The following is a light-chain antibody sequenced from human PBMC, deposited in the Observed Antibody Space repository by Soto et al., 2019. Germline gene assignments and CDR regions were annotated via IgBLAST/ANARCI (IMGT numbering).Light chain of an antibody. V-gene: IGLV1-51*01. J-gene: IGLJ1*01. CDR3: GSWDSSLSDYV. CDR1: SSDIGGNS. Sequence: QSVLTQPPSASGAPGQRVPISCSGSSSDIGGNSVSWYQQLPGTAPKLLIYDDNKRPSGIPDRFSGSKSGTSATLGITGFQTGDEADYYCGSWDSSLSDYVLGTGTKVTVL. CDR2: DDN.